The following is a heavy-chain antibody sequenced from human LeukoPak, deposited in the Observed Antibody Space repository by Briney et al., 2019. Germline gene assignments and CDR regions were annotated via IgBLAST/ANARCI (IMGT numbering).Heavy chain of an antibody. CDR3: TAGRSDYFDF. CDR1: GGSISSSSYY. J-gene: IGHJ4*02. Sequence: SETLSLTCTVSGGSISSSSYYWGWIRQPPGKGLEWIGSIYYSGSTYYNPSLKSRVTISVDTSKNQFSLKLSSVTAADTAVYYCTAGRSDYFDFWGQGTLVAVSS. V-gene: IGHV4-39*01. D-gene: IGHD6-25*01. CDR2: IYYSGST.